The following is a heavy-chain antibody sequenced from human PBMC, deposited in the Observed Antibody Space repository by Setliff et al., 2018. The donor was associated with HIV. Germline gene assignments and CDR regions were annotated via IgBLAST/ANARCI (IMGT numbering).Heavy chain of an antibody. CDR1: GYTFTDYF. D-gene: IGHD3-3*01. CDR2: ISPHNGDR. V-gene: IGHV1-2*02. CDR3: ARDSGGVVIKGAYYYYMDV. J-gene: IGHJ6*03. Sequence: ASVKVSCKASGYTFTDYFIHWVRQAPGQGLEWMGWISPHNGDRKIPQRFRGRVTMTRDTSISTVYMELSGLTSDDAAVYYCARDSGGVVIKGAYYYYMDVWGKGTTVTVSS.